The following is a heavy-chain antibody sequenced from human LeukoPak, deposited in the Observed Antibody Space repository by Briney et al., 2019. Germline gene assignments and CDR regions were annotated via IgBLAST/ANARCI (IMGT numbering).Heavy chain of an antibody. CDR3: ATIVRGYYYEPDAFDI. V-gene: IGHV1-2*02. D-gene: IGHD3-22*01. Sequence: GASVKVSCKASGYTFTGYYIHWVRQAPGQGLEWMGWINPNNGGTNYARGFQGRVTMTRDTSISTAYMELSSPSSDDTAIYYCATIVRGYYYEPDAFDIWGQGTMVTVSS. J-gene: IGHJ3*02. CDR1: GYTFTGYY. CDR2: INPNNGGT.